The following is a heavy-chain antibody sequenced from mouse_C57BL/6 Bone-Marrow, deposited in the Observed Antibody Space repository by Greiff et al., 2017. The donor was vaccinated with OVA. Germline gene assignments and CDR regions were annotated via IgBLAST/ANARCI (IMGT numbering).Heavy chain of an antibody. V-gene: IGHV5-17*01. CDR1: GFTFSDYG. D-gene: IGHD2-5*01. CDR3: ARRRYYSNLFAY. Sequence: DVKLVESGGGLVKPGGSLKLSCAASGFTFSDYGMHWVRQAPEKGLEWVAYISSGSSTIYYADTVKGRFTISRDNAKNTLFLQMTSLRSEDTAMYYCARRRYYSNLFAYWGQGTLVTVSA. J-gene: IGHJ3*01. CDR2: ISSGSSTI.